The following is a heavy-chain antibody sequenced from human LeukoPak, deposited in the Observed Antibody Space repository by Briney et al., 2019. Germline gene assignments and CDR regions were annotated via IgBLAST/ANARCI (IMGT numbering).Heavy chain of an antibody. D-gene: IGHD3-10*01. CDR1: VFTFTEYY. V-gene: IGHV3-11*01. Sequence: KPGGCLRLSCASPVFTFTEYYISSSRQAPGKGVEGVSYINPSGTVIYYGDSVKGRFTISRDNAKNSLYLQMNSLRAWDTAVYYCARDYNCWGQGTLVTVSS. J-gene: IGHJ4*02. CDR2: INPSGTVI. CDR3: ARDYNC.